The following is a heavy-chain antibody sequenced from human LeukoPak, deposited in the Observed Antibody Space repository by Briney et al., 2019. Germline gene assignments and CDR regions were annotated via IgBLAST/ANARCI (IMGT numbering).Heavy chain of an antibody. J-gene: IGHJ4*02. CDR2: ISSSSSYI. V-gene: IGHV3-21*01. CDR1: GFTFSSYS. CDR3: AREGYSSSWSTPSFDY. Sequence: GGSLRLSCAASGFTFSSYSMNWVRQAPGKGLEWVSSISSSSSYIYYADSVKGRFTISRDNAKNSLYLQMNSLRAEDTAVYYCAREGYSSSWSTPSFDYWGQGTLVTVSS. D-gene: IGHD6-13*01.